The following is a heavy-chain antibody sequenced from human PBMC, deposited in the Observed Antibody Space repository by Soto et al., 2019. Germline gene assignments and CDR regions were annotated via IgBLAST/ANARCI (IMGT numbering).Heavy chain of an antibody. CDR3: AKEKISTSCCNWFDP. D-gene: IGHD2-2*01. Sequence: PSETLSLTCAVYGGSFSGYYWNWIRQPPGKGLEWIGEINHSGSTNYNPSLKSRVTISVDTSKNQFSLRLSSVTAEDTAVYYCAKEKISTSCCNWFDPWGQGTLVTVSS. CDR2: INHSGST. V-gene: IGHV4-34*01. J-gene: IGHJ5*02. CDR1: GGSFSGYY.